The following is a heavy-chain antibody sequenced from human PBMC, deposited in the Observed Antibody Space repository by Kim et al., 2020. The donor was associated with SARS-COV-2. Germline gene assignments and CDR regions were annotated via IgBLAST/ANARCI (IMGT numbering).Heavy chain of an antibody. V-gene: IGHV3-48*02. CDR1: GFTFSSYS. Sequence: GGSLRLSCAASGFTFSSYSMNWVRQAPGKGLEWVSYISSSSSTIYYADSVKGRFTISRDNAKNSLYLQMNSLRDEDTAVYYCARDILLWFGESPYRSTTQFDYWGQGTLVTVSS. CDR2: ISSSSSTI. CDR3: ARDILLWFGESPYRSTTQFDY. D-gene: IGHD3-10*01. J-gene: IGHJ4*02.